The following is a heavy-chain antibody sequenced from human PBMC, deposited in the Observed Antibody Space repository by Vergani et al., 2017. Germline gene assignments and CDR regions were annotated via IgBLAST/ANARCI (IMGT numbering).Heavy chain of an antibody. V-gene: IGHV3-23*01. CDR2: LSASDRRT. Sequence: EVQLLESGGDLVQPGGSLRLSCAASGFTFIMNAMSWARQAPGKGLEWVSTLSASDRRTHYADSVKGRFTISRDNSKNTLFLHMNSLRPEDTAVYYCAKVGRSEVAGTFGAFDIWGQGTMVTVSS. CDR3: AKVGRSEVAGTFGAFDI. CDR1: GFTFIMNA. D-gene: IGHD6-19*01. J-gene: IGHJ3*02.